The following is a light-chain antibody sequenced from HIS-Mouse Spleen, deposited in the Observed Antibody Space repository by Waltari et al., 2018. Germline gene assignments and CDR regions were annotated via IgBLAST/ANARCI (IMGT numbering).Light chain of an antibody. Sequence: QSALTQPASVSGSPGQSITISCTGTSSDVGSYNLVSWYQQPPGKAPKLMIYEGSKRPSGVSNRFSGSKSGNTASLTISGLQAVDEADYYCCSYAGSSTYVFGTGTKVTVL. CDR2: EGS. CDR1: SSDVGSYNL. CDR3: CSYAGSSTYV. J-gene: IGLJ1*01. V-gene: IGLV2-23*01.